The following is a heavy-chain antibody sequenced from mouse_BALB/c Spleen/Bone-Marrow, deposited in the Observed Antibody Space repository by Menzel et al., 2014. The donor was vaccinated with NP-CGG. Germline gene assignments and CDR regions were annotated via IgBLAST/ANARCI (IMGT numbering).Heavy chain of an antibody. CDR2: INPSNGGT. Sequence: QVTLKESGAELVKPGASVKLSCKASGYTFTSYYMYWVKRRPGQGLEWIGEINPSNGGTNFNEKFKSKATLTVDKSSSTAYMQLSSLTSEDSAVYYCTREGDSPFAYWGQGTLVTVSA. D-gene: IGHD2-13*01. V-gene: IGHV1S81*02. CDR1: GYTFTSYY. CDR3: TREGDSPFAY. J-gene: IGHJ3*01.